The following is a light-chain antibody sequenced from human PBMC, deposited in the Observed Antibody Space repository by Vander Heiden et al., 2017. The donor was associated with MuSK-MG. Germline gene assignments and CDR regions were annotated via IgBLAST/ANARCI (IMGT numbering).Light chain of an antibody. CDR2: GIS. J-gene: IGKJ3*01. Sequence: DIVMSQSPATLSVSPGERATLSCRASQGLTTNLAWYHQKPGQAPRLLIYGISVRAAGVPARCSGTGSETDFTLTISSLQYEDFGVYFCQQFHRWPLTFGPGTRVDFK. CDR1: QGLTTN. CDR3: QQFHRWPLT. V-gene: IGKV3-15*01.